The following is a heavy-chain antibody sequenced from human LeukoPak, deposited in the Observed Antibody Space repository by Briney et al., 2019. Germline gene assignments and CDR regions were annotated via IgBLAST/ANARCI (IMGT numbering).Heavy chain of an antibody. CDR1: GFTFSSYS. V-gene: IGHV3-21*01. D-gene: IGHD2-2*01. CDR2: ISSSSSYI. Sequence: KPGGSLRLSCAASGFTFSSYSMNWVRQAPGKGLEWVSSISSSSSYIYYADSVKGRFTISRDNAKNSLYLQMNSLRAEDTAVYYCARASYCSSTSCYAPYMDVWGKGTTVTISS. CDR3: ARASYCSSTSCYAPYMDV. J-gene: IGHJ6*03.